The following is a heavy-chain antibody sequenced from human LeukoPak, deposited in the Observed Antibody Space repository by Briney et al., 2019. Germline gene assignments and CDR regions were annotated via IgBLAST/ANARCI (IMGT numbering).Heavy chain of an antibody. CDR3: ARDSSMLRGPLVIYYFDF. CDR2: ISGGGDAT. CDR1: GFTFSSYE. D-gene: IGHD3-10*01. V-gene: IGHV3-23*01. Sequence: GGPLRLSCAASGFTFSSYEMNWVRQAPGKGLEWVSTISGGGDATYYADSVKGRFTISRDNSKNTLYLQMNSLRVEDTAVYYCARDSSMLRGPLVIYYFDFWGQGTLVTVSS. J-gene: IGHJ4*02.